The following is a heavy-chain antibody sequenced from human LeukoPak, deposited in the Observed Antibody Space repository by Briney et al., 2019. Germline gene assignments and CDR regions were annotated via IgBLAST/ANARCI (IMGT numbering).Heavy chain of an antibody. CDR2: IYYSGST. J-gene: IGHJ3*02. D-gene: IGHD1-1*01. V-gene: IGHV4-59*11. CDR3: ARGNWNVGDAFDI. Sequence: SETLSLTCTVSGGSISSHYWSWIRQPPGKGLEWIGYIYYSGSTNYNPSLKSRVTISVDTSKNQFSLKLSSVTAADTAVYYCARGNWNVGDAFDIWGQGQWSPSLQ. CDR1: GGSISSHY.